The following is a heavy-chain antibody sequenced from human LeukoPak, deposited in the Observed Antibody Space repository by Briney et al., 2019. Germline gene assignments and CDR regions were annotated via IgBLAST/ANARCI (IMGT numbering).Heavy chain of an antibody. Sequence: GGSLRLSCAASGFTFSSYSMNWVRQAPGKGLEWVSSISSSSSYIYYADSVKGRFTISRDNAKNSLYLQMNSLRAEDTAVYYCARDASWGSPGDYYFDYWGQGTLVTVSS. J-gene: IGHJ4*02. CDR1: GFTFSSYS. CDR2: ISSSSSYI. D-gene: IGHD3-16*01. V-gene: IGHV3-21*01. CDR3: ARDASWGSPGDYYFDY.